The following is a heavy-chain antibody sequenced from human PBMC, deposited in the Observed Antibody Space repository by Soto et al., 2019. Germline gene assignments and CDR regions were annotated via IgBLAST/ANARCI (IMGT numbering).Heavy chain of an antibody. J-gene: IGHJ4*02. CDR3: ARGYSYGRFDY. CDR1: GFTVSSNY. D-gene: IGHD5-18*01. V-gene: IGHV3-53*01. CDR2: IYSGGST. Sequence: GGSLRLSCAASGFTVSSNYMSWVRQAPGKGLEWVSVIYSGGSTYYADSVKGRFTIPRDNSKNTLYLQMNSLRAEDTAVYYCARGYSYGRFDYWGQGTLVTVSS.